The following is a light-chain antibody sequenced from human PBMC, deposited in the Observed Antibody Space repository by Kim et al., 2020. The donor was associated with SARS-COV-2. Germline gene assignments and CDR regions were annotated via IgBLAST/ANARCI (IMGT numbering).Light chain of an antibody. CDR1: STDIGSYNL. CDR3: CSYAGSSTYV. CDR2: EVT. J-gene: IGLJ1*01. V-gene: IGLV2-23*02. Sequence: QSALTQPASVSGSPGQSITISWTGSSTDIGSYNLVSWYQYHPGKAPKLMIYEVTKRPSGVSNRFSGSKSGNTASLTISGLQAEDEADYYCCSYAGSSTYVFGTGTKVTVL.